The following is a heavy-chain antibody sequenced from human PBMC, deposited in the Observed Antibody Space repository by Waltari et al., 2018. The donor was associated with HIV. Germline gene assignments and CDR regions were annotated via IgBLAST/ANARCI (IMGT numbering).Heavy chain of an antibody. Sequence: QEELVQSGAEVKKPGASVRVSCKTSQFIFNNYGIQWVRQAPGQAMEWLGGRSPRHDGHRYSPFFEDRVTITGDPSRTAVYMGFSSLTPEDTAVYYCARGPLGGWYATWGQGTLVTVS. CDR1: QFIFNNYG. J-gene: IGHJ4*02. V-gene: IGHV1-8*01. D-gene: IGHD6-19*01. CDR2: RSPRHDGH. CDR3: ARGPLGGWYAT.